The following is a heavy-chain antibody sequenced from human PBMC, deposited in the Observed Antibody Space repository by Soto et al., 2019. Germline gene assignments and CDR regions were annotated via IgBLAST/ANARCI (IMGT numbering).Heavy chain of an antibody. V-gene: IGHV3-53*04. Sequence: EVQLVESGGGLVQPGGSLRLSCAASGLTVSSNYMSWVRQAPGKGLEWVSVIYSGGSTYYADSVKGRFTISRHNSKNTLYLQMNSLRAEDTAVYYCARHTRDGYNPSLFDYWGQGTLVTVSS. CDR3: ARHTRDGYNPSLFDY. D-gene: IGHD5-12*01. CDR1: GLTVSSNY. J-gene: IGHJ4*02. CDR2: IYSGGST.